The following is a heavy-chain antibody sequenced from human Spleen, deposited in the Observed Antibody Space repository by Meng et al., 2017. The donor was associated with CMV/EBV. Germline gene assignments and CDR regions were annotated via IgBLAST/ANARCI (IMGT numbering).Heavy chain of an antibody. CDR2: IAWNDDN. J-gene: IGHJ5*02. CDR3: AHLDDTLGRLDP. Sequence: CTFSGFSLTTTGVGVGWIRQPPGKALEWLALIAWNDDNRYSPSLNSRLTITKDTSKNQVVLTMTNMDPVDTATYHCAHLDDTLGRLDPWGQGALVTVSS. V-gene: IGHV2-5*01. D-gene: IGHD3-9*01. CDR1: GFSLTTTGVG.